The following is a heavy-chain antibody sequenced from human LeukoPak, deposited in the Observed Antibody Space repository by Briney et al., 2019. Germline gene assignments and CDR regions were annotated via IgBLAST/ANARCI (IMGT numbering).Heavy chain of an antibody. D-gene: IGHD6-13*01. Sequence: RAGGSLRLSCVASGFTFSLYRMSWVRQAPGKGLEWVANIKQDGSEKYYVDSVKGRFTISRDNAEISLFLQMNSLRAEDTAVYYCARRPPYSSSCVDYWGQGTLVTVSS. J-gene: IGHJ4*02. V-gene: IGHV3-7*01. CDR3: ARRPPYSSSCVDY. CDR1: GFTFSLYR. CDR2: IKQDGSEK.